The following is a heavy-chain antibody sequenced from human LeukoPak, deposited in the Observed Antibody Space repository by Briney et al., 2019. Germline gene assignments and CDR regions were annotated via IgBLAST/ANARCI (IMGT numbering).Heavy chain of an antibody. V-gene: IGHV3-30*18. J-gene: IGHJ4*02. CDR2: ISYDGSNK. D-gene: IGHD5-18*01. CDR3: AKEGKNQVHTAMVYYFDY. Sequence: GGSLRLSCAASGFAFSSYGMHWVRQAPGKGLEWVAVISYDGSNKYYADSVKGRFTISRDNSKNTLYLQMNSLRAEDTAVYYCAKEGKNQVHTAMVYYFDYWGQGTLVTVSS. CDR1: GFAFSSYG.